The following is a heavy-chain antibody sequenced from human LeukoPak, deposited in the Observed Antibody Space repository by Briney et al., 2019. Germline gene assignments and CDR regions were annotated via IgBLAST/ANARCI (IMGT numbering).Heavy chain of an antibody. D-gene: IGHD5-18*01. Sequence: KKSGPTLVNPTQTLTLTCTFSGFSLSTSGVGVGWIRQSPGKALEWLALIYWDDDKRHSPSLKSRLAISKDTSKNQVVLTVTNMDPVDTGTYYCAHMTYSDTALEYYFDRWGQGTLVTVSS. CDR2: IYWDDDK. CDR3: AHMTYSDTALEYYFDR. CDR1: GFSLSTSGVG. V-gene: IGHV2-5*02. J-gene: IGHJ4*02.